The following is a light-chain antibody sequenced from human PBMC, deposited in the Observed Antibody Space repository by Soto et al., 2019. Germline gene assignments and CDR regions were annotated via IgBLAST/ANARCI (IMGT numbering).Light chain of an antibody. V-gene: IGKV3-15*01. CDR2: GAS. CDR3: QQYNNWPRT. CDR1: HSVSSN. J-gene: IGKJ1*01. Sequence: EIVITQSPATLSVSPGERATLSCWASHSVSSNLAWYQQKPGQAPRLLIYGASTRATGIPARFSGSGSGTEFTLTISSLQSEDFAVYYCQQYNNWPRTFGQGTKVDIK.